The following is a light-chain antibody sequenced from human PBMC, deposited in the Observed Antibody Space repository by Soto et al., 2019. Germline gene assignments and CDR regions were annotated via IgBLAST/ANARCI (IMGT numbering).Light chain of an antibody. J-gene: IGLJ3*02. CDR1: SSNIGSNT. CDR3: AAGDDSLNGLV. V-gene: IGLV1-44*01. CDR2: SNN. Sequence: QPVLTQPPSASGTPGQRVTISCSGSSSNIGSNTVNWYQQLPGTAPKLLIYSNNQRPSGVPDRFSGSKSGTSASLAISGLQSEDEADYYCAAGDDSLNGLVFCGGTKFTVL.